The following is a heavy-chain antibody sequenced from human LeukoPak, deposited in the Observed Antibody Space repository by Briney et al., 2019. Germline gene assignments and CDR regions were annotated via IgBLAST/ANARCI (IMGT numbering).Heavy chain of an antibody. CDR3: ARAYCSSTSCSLDY. J-gene: IGHJ4*02. CDR1: GGSFSGYY. CDR2: INHSEST. D-gene: IGHD2-2*01. Sequence: SETLSLTCAVYGGSFSGYYWSWTRQPPGKGLEWIGEINHSESTNYNPSLKSRVTISVDTSKNQFSLKLSSVTAADTAVYYCARAYCSSTSCSLDYWGQGTLVTVSS. V-gene: IGHV4-34*01.